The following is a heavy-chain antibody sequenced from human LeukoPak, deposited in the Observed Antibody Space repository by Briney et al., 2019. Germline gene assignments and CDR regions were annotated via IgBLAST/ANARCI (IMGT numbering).Heavy chain of an antibody. CDR1: GGSICSGSYY. J-gene: IGHJ5*02. D-gene: IGHD1-1*01. CDR3: ARGGTAKPWWFDP. V-gene: IGHV4-61*02. CDR2: IYTSGST. Sequence: SETLSLTXTVSGGSICSGSYYWSWIRQPAGKGLEWIGRIYTSGSTNYNPSLKSRVTISVDTSKNQFSLKLSSVTAADTAVYYCARGGTAKPWWFDPWGQGTLVTVSS.